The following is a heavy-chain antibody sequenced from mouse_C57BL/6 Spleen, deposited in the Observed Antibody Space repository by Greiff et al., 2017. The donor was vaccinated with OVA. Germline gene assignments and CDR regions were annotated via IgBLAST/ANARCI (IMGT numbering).Heavy chain of an antibody. D-gene: IGHD4-1*01. CDR2: IYPGDGDT. J-gene: IGHJ4*01. Sequence: QVQGVESGAELVKPGASVKISCKASGYAFSSYWMNWVKQRPGKGLEWIGQIYPGDGDTNYNGKFKGKATLTADKSSSTAYMQLSSLTSEDSAVYFCARDWEDYAMDDWGQGTSVTVSS. CDR1: GYAFSSYW. V-gene: IGHV1-80*01. CDR3: ARDWEDYAMDD.